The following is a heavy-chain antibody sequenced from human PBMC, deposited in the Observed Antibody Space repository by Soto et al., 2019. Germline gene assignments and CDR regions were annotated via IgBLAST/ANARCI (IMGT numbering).Heavy chain of an antibody. J-gene: IGHJ2*01. Sequence: KGREGVSVISAGGSTYYADPVKGRFTVSRANSKNTLYLQMNSLRAEDTAVYYFVQAADGIRSTVPVSAFLLNRSHDL. V-gene: IGHV3-23*01. CDR3: VQAADGIRSTVPVSAFLLNRSHDL. D-gene: IGHD4-4*01. CDR2: ISAGGST.